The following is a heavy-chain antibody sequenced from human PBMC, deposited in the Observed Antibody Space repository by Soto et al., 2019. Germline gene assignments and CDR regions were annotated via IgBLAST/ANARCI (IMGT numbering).Heavy chain of an antibody. CDR1: GFTFSTYP. V-gene: IGHV3-23*01. D-gene: IGHD4-4*01. Sequence: PGGSLRLSWSASGFTFSTYPMSSVRKGPGKGLEWVSGVSGSGISTYYTDSVKGRFTISRDNSKNTVFLQMNSLRDEDTAVYYCVKPPVITASYYYYDMDVWGQGNTVTVSS. CDR2: VSGSGIST. CDR3: VKPPVITASYYYYDMDV. J-gene: IGHJ6*02.